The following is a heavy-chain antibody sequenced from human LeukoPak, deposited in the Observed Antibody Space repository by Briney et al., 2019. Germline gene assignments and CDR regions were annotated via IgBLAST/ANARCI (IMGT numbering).Heavy chain of an antibody. CDR1: GFTFSSYE. Sequence: GGSLRLSCAASGFTFSSYEMNWVRQAPGKGLEWVSYISSSGSTIYYADSVKGRFTISRDNSKNTLDLQMYSLRAEDTAVYYCAKEPTSYSSGWYFQHWGQGTLVTVSS. CDR2: ISSSGSTI. V-gene: IGHV3-48*03. D-gene: IGHD6-25*01. CDR3: AKEPTSYSSGWYFQH. J-gene: IGHJ1*01.